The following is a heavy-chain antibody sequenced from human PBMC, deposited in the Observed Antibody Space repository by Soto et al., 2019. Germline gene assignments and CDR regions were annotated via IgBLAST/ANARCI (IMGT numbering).Heavy chain of an antibody. CDR1: GGTCSDFG. Sequence: CVRWTVEGGTCSDFGGRRISQPPGKGLEWIGEINHSGSTNYNPSLKSRVTISVDTSKNQFSLKLSSVAAADTAVYYCARVSPRAGAVDYWGQGTLVTVSS. D-gene: IGHD6-19*01. V-gene: IGHV4-34*01. CDR2: INHSGST. J-gene: IGHJ4*02. CDR3: ARVSPRAGAVDY.